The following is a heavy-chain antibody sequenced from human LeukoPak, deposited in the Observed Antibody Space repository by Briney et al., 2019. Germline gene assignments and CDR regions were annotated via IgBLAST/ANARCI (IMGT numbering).Heavy chain of an antibody. V-gene: IGHV3-74*01. J-gene: IGHJ1*01. CDR3: ARAPSEIGGYYPEYFRH. D-gene: IGHD3-3*01. Sequence: GGSLRLSCAASGFTFSTYWMHWVRQAPGKGLVWVSRIKSDGSANYADSVKGRFTISRDNAKNTLSLQMNSLRPEDTGVYYCARAPSEIGGYYPEYFRHWGQGTLVTVSS. CDR2: IKSDGSA. CDR1: GFTFSTYW.